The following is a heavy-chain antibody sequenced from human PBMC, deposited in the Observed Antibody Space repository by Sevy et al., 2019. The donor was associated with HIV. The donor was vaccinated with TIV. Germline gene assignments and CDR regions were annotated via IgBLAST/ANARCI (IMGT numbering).Heavy chain of an antibody. CDR3: VRDNEEGASVLDY. Sequence: GGSLRLSCATFGFNFRSSWMAWVRQTPGKGLEFLADIKQDGYETYYVDSVKGRFTISRDNAKNSLHLQMNSLRAEDTAMYFCVRDNEEGASVLDYWGQRTPVTVSS. V-gene: IGHV3-7*03. D-gene: IGHD1-26*01. CDR2: IKQDGYET. J-gene: IGHJ4*02. CDR1: GFNFRSSW.